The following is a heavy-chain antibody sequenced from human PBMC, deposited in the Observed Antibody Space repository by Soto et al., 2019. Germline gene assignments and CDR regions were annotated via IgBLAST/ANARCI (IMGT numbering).Heavy chain of an antibody. V-gene: IGHV1-69*13. CDR3: ARDRKAYGGNDYGMDV. CDR2: IIPIFGTA. CDR1: GSTLISYA. Sequence: VKVACKATGSTLISYAIGWVRQAPGQGLEWMGGIIPIFGTANYAQKFQGRVTITADESTSTAYMELSSLRSEDTAVYYCARDRKAYGGNDYGMDVWGQGTTVTVSS. J-gene: IGHJ6*01. D-gene: IGHD4-17*01.